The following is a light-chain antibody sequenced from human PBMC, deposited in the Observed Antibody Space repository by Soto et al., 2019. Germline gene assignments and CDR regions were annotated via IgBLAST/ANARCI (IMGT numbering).Light chain of an antibody. CDR2: DAS. CDR1: QSVSTY. V-gene: IGKV3-11*01. J-gene: IGKJ5*01. CDR3: QQHGSSPIT. Sequence: EIVLTQSPATLSLSPGERATLSCRASQSVSTYLAWYQQRPGQAPRLLIYDASNRATGVPARFSGSRSGTDFTLTISRLEPEDFAVYYCQQHGSSPITFGQGTRLEI.